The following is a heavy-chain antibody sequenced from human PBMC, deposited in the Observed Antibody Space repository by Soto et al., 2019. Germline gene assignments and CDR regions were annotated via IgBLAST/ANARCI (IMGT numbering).Heavy chain of an antibody. V-gene: IGHV4-59*08. CDR3: ARSYDILTGYPKPGPYYYYMDV. Sequence: SETLSLTCTVSGGSISSYYWSWIRQPPGKGLEWIGYIYYSGSTNYNPSLKSRVTISVDTSKNQFSLKLSSVTAADTAVYYCARSYDILTGYPKPGPYYYYMDVWGKGTTVTVSS. J-gene: IGHJ6*03. D-gene: IGHD3-9*01. CDR1: GGSISSYY. CDR2: IYYSGST.